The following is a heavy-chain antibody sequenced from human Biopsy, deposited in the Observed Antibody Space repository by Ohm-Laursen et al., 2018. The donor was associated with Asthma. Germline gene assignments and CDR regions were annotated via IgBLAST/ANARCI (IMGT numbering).Heavy chain of an antibody. CDR2: ISPFTGDT. D-gene: IGHD5-24*01. J-gene: IGHJ4*02. CDR1: GYTFRSYG. Sequence: ASVKVSCKTSGYTFRSYGVSWVRQAPGQGLEWMGWISPFTGDTHFGQKFQGRVTMTTDTSTDTAYMELRSLRSDGTAVYYCARHPYNFGGFDYWGQGSLVLVSS. V-gene: IGHV1-18*04. CDR3: ARHPYNFGGFDY.